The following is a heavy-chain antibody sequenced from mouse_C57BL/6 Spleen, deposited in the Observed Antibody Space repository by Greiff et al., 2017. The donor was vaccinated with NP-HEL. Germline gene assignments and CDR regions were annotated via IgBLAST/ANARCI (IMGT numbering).Heavy chain of an antibody. CDR3: ARGGKAVFDY. CDR1: GFTFSSYA. J-gene: IGHJ2*01. CDR2: ISDGGSYT. D-gene: IGHD4-1*01. Sequence: EVQVVESGGGLVKPGGSLKLSCAASGFTFSSYAMSWVRQTPEKRLEWVATISDGGSYTYYPDNVKGRFTISRDNAKNNLYLQMSHLKSEDTAMYYCARGGKAVFDYWGQGTTLTVSS. V-gene: IGHV5-4*01.